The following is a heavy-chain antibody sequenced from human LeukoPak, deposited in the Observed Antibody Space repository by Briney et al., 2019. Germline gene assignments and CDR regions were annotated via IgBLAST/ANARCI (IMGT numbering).Heavy chain of an antibody. V-gene: IGHV1-2*02. CDR2: IKPNSGNT. J-gene: IGHJ4*02. D-gene: IGHD1-26*01. Sequence: ASVKVSCKASGYSSTDYYIYWVRQAPGQGLEWMGWIKPNSGNTNYVHKFEGRVTMTRDTSISTAYMELSRLRSDDTAVYYCATKKDSGSFYAFWGQGTLVTVSS. CDR1: GYSSTDYY. CDR3: ATKKDSGSFYAF.